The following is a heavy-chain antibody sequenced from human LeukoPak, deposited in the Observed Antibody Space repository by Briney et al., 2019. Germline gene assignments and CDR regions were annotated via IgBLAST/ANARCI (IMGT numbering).Heavy chain of an antibody. Sequence: GGSLRLSCAASGFTFTNYAMSWVRQAPGKGLEWVSAITGSGGSTFYTDSVKGRFTISRDNSKNTLYLQMNSLRAEDTAVYYCAKDMSTHYYDSSGYPFDYWGQGTLVTVSS. CDR3: AKDMSTHYYDSSGYPFDY. J-gene: IGHJ4*02. D-gene: IGHD3-22*01. CDR2: ITGSGGST. V-gene: IGHV3-23*01. CDR1: GFTFTNYA.